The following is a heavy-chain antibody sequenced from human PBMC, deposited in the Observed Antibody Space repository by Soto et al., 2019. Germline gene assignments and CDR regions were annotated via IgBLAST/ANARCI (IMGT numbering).Heavy chain of an antibody. D-gene: IGHD2-2*02. CDR2: ISSSSSYI. J-gene: IGHJ6*02. CDR1: GFTFSSYS. V-gene: IGHV3-21*01. Sequence: GGSLRLSCAASGFTFSSYSMNWVRQAPGEGLEWVPSISSSSSYIYYADSVKGRFTIARDNAKNSLYLQMNSLRAEDTDVYYCASLQDIVVVPAAKPVGINANYYYYGMDVWGQGTTVTVSS. CDR3: ASLQDIVVVPAAKPVGINANYYYYGMDV.